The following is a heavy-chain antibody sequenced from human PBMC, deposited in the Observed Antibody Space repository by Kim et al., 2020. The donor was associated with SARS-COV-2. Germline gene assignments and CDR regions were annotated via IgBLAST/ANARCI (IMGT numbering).Heavy chain of an antibody. CDR3: ATDLAHWLASRYFYGMD. V-gene: IGHV3-30-3*01. Sequence: GGSLRLSCAASGFTFRNYALHWVRQAPGKGPEWLSVISYDGTNKYYADSVRGRFTISRYNSKDTLYLHINSLRIDDTGLYYCATDLAHWLASRYFYGMD. D-gene: IGHD6-19*01. CDR1: GFTFRNYA. J-gene: IGHJ6*01. CDR2: ISYDGTNK.